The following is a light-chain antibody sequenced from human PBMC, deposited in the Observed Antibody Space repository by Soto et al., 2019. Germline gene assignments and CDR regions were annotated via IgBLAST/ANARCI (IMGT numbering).Light chain of an antibody. J-gene: IGKJ2*01. V-gene: IGKV1-39*01. CDR1: QSIAGY. CDR2: AAS. CDR3: QQSYSTPYT. Sequence: DIQMTQSPSSLSASVGDRVTITCRASQSIAGYLHWYQQKPGKATKLLIYAASSLQSGVPSRFSGSGSGTDFTLTISSLQPEDFATYYCQQSYSTPYTFGQGTKLEIK.